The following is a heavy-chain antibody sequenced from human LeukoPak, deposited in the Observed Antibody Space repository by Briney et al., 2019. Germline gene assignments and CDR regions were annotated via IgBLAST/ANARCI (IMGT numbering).Heavy chain of an antibody. CDR2: ISAYNGNT. CDR1: GYTFTSYG. Sequence: ASVRVSCKASGYTFTSYGISWVRQAPGQGLEWMGWISAYNGNTNYAQKLQGRVTITTDTSTSTAYMELRSLRSDDTAVYYCASYELPDYYCDYWGQGTLVTVSS. J-gene: IGHJ4*02. D-gene: IGHD1-7*01. V-gene: IGHV1-18*01. CDR3: ASYELPDYYCDY.